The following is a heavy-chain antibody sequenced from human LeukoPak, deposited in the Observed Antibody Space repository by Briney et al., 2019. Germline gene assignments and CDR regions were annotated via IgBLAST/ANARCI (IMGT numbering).Heavy chain of an antibody. CDR2: ISSSSSYI. CDR3: GRGGYGFDY. CDR1: GFTFSSYS. D-gene: IGHD5-12*01. V-gene: IGHV3-21*01. J-gene: IGHJ4*02. Sequence: TPGGSLSLSCAASGFTFSSYSMNRARPAPGKGLEWVSSISSSSSYIYYAHSVKGRFTIPRYNAKNSLYLQMNSLRAEDTAGYYCGRGGYGFDYWGQGSLVSVSS.